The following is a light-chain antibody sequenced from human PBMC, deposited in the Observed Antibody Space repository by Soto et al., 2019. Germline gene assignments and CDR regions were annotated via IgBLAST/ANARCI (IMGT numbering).Light chain of an antibody. CDR3: HQANAFPGT. V-gene: IGKV1-12*01. CDR1: QDINSW. J-gene: IGKJ1*01. CDR2: AAS. Sequence: IQMTQSPSSVSASVGDRVTITCRASQDINSWLAWYQQKPGKAPNLLTYAASNLQNGVPSRFSGSGFGTDFTLTISSLQPEDFATYYCHQANAFPGTFGQGTKVEIK.